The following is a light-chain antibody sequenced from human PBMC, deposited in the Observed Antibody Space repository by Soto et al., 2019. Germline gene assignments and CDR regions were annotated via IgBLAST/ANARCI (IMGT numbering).Light chain of an antibody. CDR2: GAS. CDR1: QSVSTGY. J-gene: IGKJ2*01. Sequence: EIVLTQSPGTLSLSPGERATLSCRASQSVSTGYLAWYQQKPGQAPRLLIYGASSRATGSTDRFSGSGSGTDFTLTISRLEPEDFAVYYCQQYGSSLYTFGQGTKLEIK. V-gene: IGKV3-20*01. CDR3: QQYGSSLYT.